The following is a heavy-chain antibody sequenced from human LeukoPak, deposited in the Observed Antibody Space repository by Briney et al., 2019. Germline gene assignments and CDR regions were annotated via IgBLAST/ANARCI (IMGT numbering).Heavy chain of an antibody. Sequence: SVKVSCKASGYTFTSYGISWVRQAPGQGLEWMGGIIPIFGTANYAQKLQGRVTITADESTSTAYMGLSSLRSEDTAVYYCARDKGYDSSGYYFYHFHYWGQGTLVTVSS. CDR2: IIPIFGTA. CDR1: GYTFTSYG. V-gene: IGHV1-69*13. J-gene: IGHJ4*02. CDR3: ARDKGYDSSGYYFYHFHY. D-gene: IGHD3-22*01.